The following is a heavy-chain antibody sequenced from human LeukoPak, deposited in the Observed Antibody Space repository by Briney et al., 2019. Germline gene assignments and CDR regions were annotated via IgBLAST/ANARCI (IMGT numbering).Heavy chain of an antibody. V-gene: IGHV1-2*02. CDR1: EYTFNGYY. CDR2: INPNTGDR. CDR3: ARSRMSDAFDI. D-gene: IGHD2/OR15-2a*01. Sequence: ASVKVSCKASEYTFNGYYMHWVRHAPGQGLEWMGWINPNTGDRNYAQKFQGRVTMTRDTSISTAYMELSRLRSDDTAVYYCARSRMSDAFDIWGQGTMVTVSS. J-gene: IGHJ3*02.